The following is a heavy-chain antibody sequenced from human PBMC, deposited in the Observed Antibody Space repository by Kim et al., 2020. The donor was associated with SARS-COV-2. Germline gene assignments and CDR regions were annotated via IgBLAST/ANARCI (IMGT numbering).Heavy chain of an antibody. V-gene: IGHV5-51*01. J-gene: IGHJ4*02. Sequence: SPSFQGQVTISADKSISTAYLQWSSLKASDTAMYYCAGSYSSSWIWGFDYWGQGTLVTVSS. CDR3: AGSYSSSWIWGFDY. D-gene: IGHD6-13*01.